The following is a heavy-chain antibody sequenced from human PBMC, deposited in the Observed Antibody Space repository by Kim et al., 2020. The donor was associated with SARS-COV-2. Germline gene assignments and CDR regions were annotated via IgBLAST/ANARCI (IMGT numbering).Heavy chain of an antibody. CDR1: GGSISSYY. V-gene: IGHV4-59*13. J-gene: IGHJ6*02. CDR2: IYYSGST. Sequence: SETLSLTCTVSGGSISSYYWSWIRQPPGKGLEWIGYIYYSGSTNYNPSLKSRVTISVDTSKNQFSLKLSSATAADTAVYYCARSPATRRHYYGMDVWGQGTTVTVSS. CDR3: ARSPATRRHYYGMDV.